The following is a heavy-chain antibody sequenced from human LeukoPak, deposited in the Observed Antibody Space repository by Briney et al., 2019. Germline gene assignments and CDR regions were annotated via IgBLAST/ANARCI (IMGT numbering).Heavy chain of an antibody. CDR3: AKDKLPGPFDP. V-gene: IGHV3-23*01. CDR1: GFTFSSDA. CDR2: ICGSGGST. Sequence: PGGSLRLSCAASGFTFSSDAMCWVRQAPGKGLEWVSAICGSGGSTYYADSVKGRFTISRDNSKNTLYLQMNSLRAEDTAVYYCAKDKLPGPFDPWGQGTLVTVSS. D-gene: IGHD5-24*01. J-gene: IGHJ5*02.